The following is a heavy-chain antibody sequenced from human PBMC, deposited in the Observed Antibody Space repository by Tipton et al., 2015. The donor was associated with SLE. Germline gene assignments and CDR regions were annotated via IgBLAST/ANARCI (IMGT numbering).Heavy chain of an antibody. D-gene: IGHD6-19*01. V-gene: IGHV4-59*08. CDR3: ARPHSSGWSDFDY. J-gene: IGHJ4*02. CDR2: IYYSGST. Sequence: TLSLTCTVPGGSISSYYWSWIRQPPGKGLEWIGYIYYSGSTNYNPSLKSRVTISLDTSKNQFSLKLSSVTAADTAVYYCARPHSSGWSDFDYWGQGTLVTVSS. CDR1: GGSISSYY.